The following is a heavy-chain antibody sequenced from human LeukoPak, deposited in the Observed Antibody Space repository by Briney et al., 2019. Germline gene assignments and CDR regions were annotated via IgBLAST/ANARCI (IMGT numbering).Heavy chain of an antibody. D-gene: IGHD2-2*01. CDR3: ATSCSSTSCYGSGGFDY. CDR2: FDPEDGET. Sequence: ASVKVSCKVSGYTLTELSMHWVRQAPGKGLEWMGGFDPEDGETIYAQKFQGRVTMTEDTSTDTAYMELSSLRSEDTAVYYCATSCSSTSCYGSGGFDYWGQGTLVTVSS. V-gene: IGHV1-24*01. J-gene: IGHJ4*02. CDR1: GYTLTELS.